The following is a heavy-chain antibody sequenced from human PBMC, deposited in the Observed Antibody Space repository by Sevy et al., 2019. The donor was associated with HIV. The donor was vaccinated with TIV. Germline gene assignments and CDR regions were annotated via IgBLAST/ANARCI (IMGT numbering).Heavy chain of an antibody. CDR3: AAIPKLGNFDY. V-gene: IGHV3-74*01. CDR1: GFTFSGYW. J-gene: IGHJ4*02. CDR2: INSDDSST. Sequence: GGSLRLSCAAAGFTFSGYWMHWVRQDPGKGLVWVSRINSDDSSTNYADSVKGRFTISRDNAKNTVYLRMNSLRAEDTAVYYCAAIPKLGNFDYWGQGTLVTVSS. D-gene: IGHD7-27*01.